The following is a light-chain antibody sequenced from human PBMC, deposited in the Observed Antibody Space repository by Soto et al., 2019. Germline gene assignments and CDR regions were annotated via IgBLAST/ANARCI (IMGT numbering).Light chain of an antibody. CDR2: AAS. V-gene: IGKV1-39*01. Sequence: DIQMTHSPSSLSASVGDRVTITCRASQSISSYLNWYHQKPGKAPKLLIYAASSLQSGVPSRFSGSGYGKDFTLTISCLQSEDFATYYCQQYYSYPLTFGGGTKVDIK. CDR1: QSISSY. CDR3: QQYYSYPLT. J-gene: IGKJ4*01.